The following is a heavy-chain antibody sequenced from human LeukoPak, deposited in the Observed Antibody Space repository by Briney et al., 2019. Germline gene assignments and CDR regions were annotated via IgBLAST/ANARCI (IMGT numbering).Heavy chain of an antibody. CDR2: INPNSGGT. J-gene: IGHJ4*02. CDR3: AREDYYDSSGYYGPLVFDY. D-gene: IGHD3-22*01. Sequence: ASVKVSCKASGYTFTGYYMHLVRQAPGQGLEWMGWINPNSGGTNYAQKFQGRVTMTRDTSISTAYMELSRLRSDDTAVYYCAREDYYDSSGYYGPLVFDYWGQGTLVTVSS. V-gene: IGHV1-2*02. CDR1: GYTFTGYY.